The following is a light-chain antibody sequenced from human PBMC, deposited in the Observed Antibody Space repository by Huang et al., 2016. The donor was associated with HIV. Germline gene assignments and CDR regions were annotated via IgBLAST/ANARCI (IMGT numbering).Light chain of an antibody. Sequence: IVLTQSPATLAWYPGERVTLSCRASQSVGNYIAWYQQHPGLSPKLLIYDTSNRATGTPVRFSGSGSGTDFTLTISSLESEDFAVYYCQQRSSGVTFGGGTKVQVK. CDR3: QQRSSGVT. CDR2: DTS. J-gene: IGKJ4*01. CDR1: QSVGNY. V-gene: IGKV3-11*01.